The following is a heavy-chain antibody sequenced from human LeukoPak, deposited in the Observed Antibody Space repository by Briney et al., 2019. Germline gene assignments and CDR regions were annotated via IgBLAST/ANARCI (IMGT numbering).Heavy chain of an antibody. D-gene: IGHD6-6*01. Sequence: PGGSLRLSCAASGFTFRSYGMHWVRQAPGKGLEYVAAISSNGGSTDYANSVKGRFTISRDNSKSTLYLQMGSLRAEDMAVYYCARISSSYDYDYWGQGTLVTVSS. CDR1: GFTFRSYG. V-gene: IGHV3-64*01. CDR2: ISSNGGST. CDR3: ARISSSYDYDY. J-gene: IGHJ4*02.